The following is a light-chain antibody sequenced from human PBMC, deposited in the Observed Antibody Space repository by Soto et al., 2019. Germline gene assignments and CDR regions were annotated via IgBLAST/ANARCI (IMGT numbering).Light chain of an antibody. CDR2: SNN. V-gene: IGLV1-44*01. CDR3: AAWDDSLNGHYV. Sequence: QSVLTQPPSASGTPGQRVTISCSGSSSKIGSNTVNWYQQLPGTAPKLLIYSNNQRPSGVPDRFSGSKSGTSASLAISGRQSEDEADYYCAAWDDSLNGHYVFGTGTKVTVL. CDR1: SSKIGSNT. J-gene: IGLJ1*01.